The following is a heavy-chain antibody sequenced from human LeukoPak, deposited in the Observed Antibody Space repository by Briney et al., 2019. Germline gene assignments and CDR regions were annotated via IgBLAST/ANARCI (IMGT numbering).Heavy chain of an antibody. V-gene: IGHV4-59*08. CDR1: GGSVSPFF. CDR2: VFYSGST. J-gene: IGHJ3*02. CDR3: ARHRGGSNAHDAFDI. Sequence: PSETLSLTCTVSGGSVSPFFWSWIRQSPGKDLEWMGYVFYSGSTTYNPSLKSRLTLSVDTSKNQFSQTLTSVTAADTALYFCARHRGGSNAHDAFDIWGRGTLITVSS. D-gene: IGHD4/OR15-4a*01.